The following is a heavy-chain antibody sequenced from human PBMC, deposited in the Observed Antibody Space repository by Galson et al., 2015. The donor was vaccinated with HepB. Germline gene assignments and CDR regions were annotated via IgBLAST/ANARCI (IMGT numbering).Heavy chain of an antibody. J-gene: IGHJ4*02. CDR2: IRSKAYGGTT. CDR3: TRAGVVPAVGFDY. CDR1: GFTFGDYA. V-gene: IGHV3-49*03. Sequence: SLRLSCAASGFTFGDYAMSWFRQAPGKGLEWVGFIRSKAYGGTTEYAASVKGRFTISRDDSKSIAYLQMNSLKTEDTAVYYCTRAGVVPAVGFDYWGQGTLVTVSS. D-gene: IGHD2-2*01.